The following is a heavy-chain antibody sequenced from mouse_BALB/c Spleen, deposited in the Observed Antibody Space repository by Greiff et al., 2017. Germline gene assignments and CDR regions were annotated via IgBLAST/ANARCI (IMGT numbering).Heavy chain of an antibody. J-gene: IGHJ4*01. CDR1: GFTFSSYA. V-gene: IGHV5-6-5*01. CDR2: ISSGGST. D-gene: IGHD2-1*01. Sequence: EVHLVESGGGLVKPGGSLKLSCAASGFTFSSYAMSWVRQTPEKRLEWVASISSGGSTYYPDSVKGRFTISRDNARNILYLQMSSLRSEDTAMYYCAREGGGNYVRYAMDYWGQGTSVTVSS. CDR3: AREGGGNYVRYAMDY.